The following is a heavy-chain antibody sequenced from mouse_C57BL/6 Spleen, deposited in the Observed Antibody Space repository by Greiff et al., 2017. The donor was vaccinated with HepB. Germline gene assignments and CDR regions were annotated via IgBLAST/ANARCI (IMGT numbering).Heavy chain of an antibody. Sequence: EVQLVESGGGLVQPGGSLKLSCAASGFTFSDYGMAWVRQAPRKGPEWVAFISNLAYSIYYADTVTGRFTISRENAKNTLYLEMSSLRSEDTAMYYCARMVGYSSYYAMDYWGQGTSVTVSS. D-gene: IGHD2-3*01. CDR2: ISNLAYSI. V-gene: IGHV5-15*01. CDR3: ARMVGYSSYYAMDY. J-gene: IGHJ4*01. CDR1: GFTFSDYG.